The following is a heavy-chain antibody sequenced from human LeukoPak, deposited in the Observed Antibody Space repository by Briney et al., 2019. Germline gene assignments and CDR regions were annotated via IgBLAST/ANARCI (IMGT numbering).Heavy chain of an antibody. J-gene: IGHJ3*02. V-gene: IGHV3-74*01. CDR2: INTDESST. CDR3: AREAIVGATTDAFDI. Sequence: PGGSLRLSCAASGFTFSSYGMHWVRQAPGKGLVWISRINTDESSTSYADSVKGRFTISRDNAKNTLYLQMNSLRAEDTAVYYCAREAIVGATTDAFDIWGQGTMVTVSS. D-gene: IGHD1-26*01. CDR1: GFTFSSYG.